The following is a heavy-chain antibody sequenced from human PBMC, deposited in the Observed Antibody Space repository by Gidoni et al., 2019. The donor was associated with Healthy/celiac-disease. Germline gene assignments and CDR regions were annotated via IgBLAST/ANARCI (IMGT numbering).Heavy chain of an antibody. D-gene: IGHD3-10*01. V-gene: IGHV3-21*01. CDR1: GFTFSSYS. Sequence: EVQLVESGGGLVKPGGSLRLSCAASGFTFSSYSMNWVRQAPGKGLEWVSSISSSSSYIYYADSVKGRFTISRDNAKNSLYLQMNSLRAEDTAVYYCARALYGPHSRGNYYYYMDVWGKGTTVTVSS. CDR3: ARALYGPHSRGNYYYYMDV. CDR2: ISSSSSYI. J-gene: IGHJ6*03.